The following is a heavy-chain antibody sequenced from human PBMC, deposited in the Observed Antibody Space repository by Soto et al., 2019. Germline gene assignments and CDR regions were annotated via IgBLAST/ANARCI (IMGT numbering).Heavy chain of an antibody. D-gene: IGHD3-3*01. CDR2: ISGSGGST. J-gene: IGHJ4*02. Sequence: EVQLLESGGGLVQPGVSLRLSCAASGFTFSSYAMSWVRQAPGKGLEWVSAISGSGGSTYYADSVKGRFTISRDNSKNTLYLQMNSLRAEDTAVYYCAKSPRDFVAPFHYWGQGTLVTVSS. CDR3: AKSPRDFVAPFHY. V-gene: IGHV3-23*01. CDR1: GFTFSSYA.